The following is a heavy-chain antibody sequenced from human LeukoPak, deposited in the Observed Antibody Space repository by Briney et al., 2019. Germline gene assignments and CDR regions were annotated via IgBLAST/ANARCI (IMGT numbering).Heavy chain of an antibody. CDR2: ISYDGSNK. Sequence: GRSLRLSCAASGFTFSSYAMHWVRQAPGKGLEWVAVISYDGSNKYYADSVKGRFTISRDNSKNTLYLQMNSLRAEDTAVYYCRVTPRPYCSSTNPSPCGPYYFDYWGQGTLVTVSS. V-gene: IGHV3-30-3*01. CDR3: RVTPRPYCSSTNPSPCGPYYFDY. D-gene: IGHD2-2*01. J-gene: IGHJ4*02. CDR1: GFTFSSYA.